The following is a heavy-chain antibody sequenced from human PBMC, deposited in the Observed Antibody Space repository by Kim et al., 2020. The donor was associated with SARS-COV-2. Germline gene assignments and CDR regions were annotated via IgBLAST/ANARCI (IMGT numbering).Heavy chain of an antibody. J-gene: IGHJ3*02. CDR3: ARGGLRAAFDI. CDR2: SP. Sequence: SPIYAESVNGRFTISRDDAKNTLYLQMNSLRAEDTAMYFCARGGLRAAFDIWGPGTMVTVSS. V-gene: IGHV3-74*01. D-gene: IGHD3-16*01.